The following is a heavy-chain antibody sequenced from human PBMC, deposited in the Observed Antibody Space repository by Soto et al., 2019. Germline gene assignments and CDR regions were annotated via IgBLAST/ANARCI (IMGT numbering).Heavy chain of an antibody. J-gene: IGHJ6*01. CDR2: ISSNGGVT. Sequence: EVQLVESGGGLVQPGGSQRLSCAASGFTFSSYAMHWVRQAPGKGLEYVSGISSNGGVTYYANSVKGRFTMSRDNSKNTLYLQMGSLRAEDMAVYYCARDPSYDILTGYYGMDVW. CDR1: GFTFSSYA. V-gene: IGHV3-64*01. D-gene: IGHD3-9*01. CDR3: ARDPSYDILTGYYGMDV.